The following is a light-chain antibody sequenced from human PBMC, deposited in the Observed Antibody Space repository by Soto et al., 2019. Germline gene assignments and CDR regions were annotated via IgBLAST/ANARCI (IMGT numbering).Light chain of an antibody. J-gene: IGLJ1*01. V-gene: IGLV2-14*01. CDR3: TSYTSSNTYV. CDR2: EVS. CDR1: SSDIGGYNY. Sequence: QSALTQPAAVSGSPGQSITISCTGTSSDIGGYNYVSWYQQHPGKPPKVMIYEVSNRPSGVSNRFSGSKSGNTASLTISGLQTEDEADYYCTSYTSSNTYVFGTGTKLNVL.